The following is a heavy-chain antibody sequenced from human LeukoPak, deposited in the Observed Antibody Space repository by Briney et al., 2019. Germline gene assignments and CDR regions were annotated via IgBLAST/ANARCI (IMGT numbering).Heavy chain of an antibody. CDR3: ARVGPLGYCSGGSCYKFDY. D-gene: IGHD2-15*01. V-gene: IGHV3-20*04. CDR2: INWNGGST. CDR1: GFTFDDYG. J-gene: IGHJ4*02. Sequence: GGSLRLSCAASGFTFDDYGMSWVRQAPGKGLEWVSGINWNGGSTGYADSVKGRFTISRDNAKNSLYLQMNSLRAEDTALYYCARVGPLGYCSGGSCYKFDYWGQGTLVTVSS.